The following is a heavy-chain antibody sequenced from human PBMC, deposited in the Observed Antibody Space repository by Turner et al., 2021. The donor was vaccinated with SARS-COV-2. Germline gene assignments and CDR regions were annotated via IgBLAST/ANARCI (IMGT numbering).Heavy chain of an antibody. Sequence: EVQLVESGGGFIQPGVSLRLSCAASGFTVSSNYMSWVRQAPGKGLEWVSVIYSGGSTFYADSVKGRFTISRDNSKNTLYLQMNNLRAEDTAVYYCARDLGGLRLDYWGQGTLVTVSS. D-gene: IGHD2-15*01. CDR2: IYSGGST. CDR3: ARDLGGLRLDY. J-gene: IGHJ4*02. CDR1: GFTVSSNY. V-gene: IGHV3-53*01.